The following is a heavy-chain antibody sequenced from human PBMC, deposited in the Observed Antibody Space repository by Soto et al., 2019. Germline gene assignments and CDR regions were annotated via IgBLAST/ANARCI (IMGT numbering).Heavy chain of an antibody. D-gene: IGHD5-12*01. CDR3: ARGRVATITSPFDY. CDR1: GLIFSNYK. V-gene: IGHV3-74*01. Sequence: GGSLRLSCAASGLIFSNYKMHWVRQAPGKGLVWVSRINTDGSIIDYADSVKGRFTVSRDNAKNTLYLQMNSLRADDTAVYYCARGRVATITSPFDYWGQGTLVTVSS. J-gene: IGHJ4*02. CDR2: INTDGSII.